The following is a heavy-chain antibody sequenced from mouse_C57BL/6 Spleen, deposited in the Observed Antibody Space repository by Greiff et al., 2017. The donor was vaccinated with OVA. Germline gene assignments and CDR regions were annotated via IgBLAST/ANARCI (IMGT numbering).Heavy chain of an antibody. J-gene: IGHJ2*01. Sequence: EVKVVESGGGLVKPGGSLKLSCAASGFTFSDYGMHWVRQAPEKGLEWVAYISRGSSTICYADTVKGRFTISRDNAKNTLFLQMTSLRSEDTAMDYCARRGSRSYFDYWGKGTTLTVSS. CDR3: ARRGSRSYFDY. CDR1: GFTFSDYG. D-gene: IGHD1-1*01. CDR2: ISRGSSTI. V-gene: IGHV5-17*01.